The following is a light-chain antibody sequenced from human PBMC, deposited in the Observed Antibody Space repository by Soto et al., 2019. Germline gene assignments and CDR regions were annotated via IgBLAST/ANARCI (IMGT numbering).Light chain of an antibody. CDR1: QDIRKS. CDR2: DAS. Sequence: DIQMTQSPSSLSASVGDRVTITCQASQDIRKSLNWYQQKPGKAPNLLIYDASNLEIGVPSRFSGSGSGALFVLTISSLQPEDFATYYCHQYDNLPWTFGQGTRVEIK. CDR3: HQYDNLPWT. V-gene: IGKV1-33*01. J-gene: IGKJ1*01.